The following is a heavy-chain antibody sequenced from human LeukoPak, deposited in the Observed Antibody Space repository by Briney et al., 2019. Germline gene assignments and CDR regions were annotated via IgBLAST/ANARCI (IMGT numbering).Heavy chain of an antibody. CDR3: ANLGAHDYGDYVDYYYYYMDV. Sequence: GGSLRLSCTVSGFTVSSNSMSWVRQAPGKGLEWVSFIYSDNTHYSDSVKGRFTISRDNSKNTLYLQMNSLRAEDTAVYYCANLGAHDYGDYVDYYYYYMDVWGKGTTVTVSS. CDR2: IYSDNT. J-gene: IGHJ6*03. CDR1: GFTVSSNS. D-gene: IGHD4-17*01. V-gene: IGHV3-53*01.